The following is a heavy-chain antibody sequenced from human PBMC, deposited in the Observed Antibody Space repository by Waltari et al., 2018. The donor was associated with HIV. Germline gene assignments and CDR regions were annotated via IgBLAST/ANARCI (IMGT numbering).Heavy chain of an antibody. V-gene: IGHV1-46*01. D-gene: IGHD3-22*01. CDR2: INPSGGST. CDR3: ARGGAIDDSSGLDAFDI. Sequence: QVQLVQSGAEVKKPGASVKVSCKASGYTFTSYYMHWVRQAPGQGLEWMGIINPSGGSTSYAQKFQGRVTMTRDTSTSTVYMELSSLRSEDTAVYYCARGGAIDDSSGLDAFDIWGQGTMVTVSS. CDR1: GYTFTSYY. J-gene: IGHJ3*02.